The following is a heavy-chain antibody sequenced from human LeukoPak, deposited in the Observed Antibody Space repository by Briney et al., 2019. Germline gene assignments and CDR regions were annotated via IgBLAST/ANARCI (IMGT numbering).Heavy chain of an antibody. CDR3: AKTFYDSSDQVWFDP. CDR1: GGSISSYY. D-gene: IGHD3-22*01. V-gene: IGHV4-59*08. CDR2: IYYSGST. Sequence: PSETLSLTCTVSGGSISSYYWSWIRQPPGKGLEWIGYIYYSGSTNYDPSLKSRVTISVDTSKNQFSLKLSSVTAADAAVYYCAKTFYDSSDQVWFDPWGQGTLVTVSS. J-gene: IGHJ5*02.